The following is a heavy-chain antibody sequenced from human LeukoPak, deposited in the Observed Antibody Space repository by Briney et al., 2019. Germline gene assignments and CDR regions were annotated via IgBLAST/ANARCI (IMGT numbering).Heavy chain of an antibody. J-gene: IGHJ3*02. CDR3: ARGRSNDFWSGLVLFAFDI. V-gene: IGHV1-8*03. CDR1: GYTFTSYD. CDR2: MNTNSGNT. Sequence: ASVKVSCKASGYTFTSYDINWVRQAPGQGLEWMGWMNTNSGNTGYAQKFQGRVTITRNTSISTAYMELSSLRSEDTAVYYCARGRSNDFWSGLVLFAFDIWGQGTMVTVSS. D-gene: IGHD3-3*01.